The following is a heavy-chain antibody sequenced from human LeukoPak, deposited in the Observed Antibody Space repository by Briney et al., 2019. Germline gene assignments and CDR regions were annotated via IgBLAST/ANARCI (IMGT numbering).Heavy chain of an antibody. D-gene: IGHD4-17*01. Sequence: GRSLRLSCAASGFTFDDYAMHWVRQAPGKGLEWVSGISWNSGSIGYADSVKGRFTISRDNAKNSLYLQMNSLRAEDTALYYCAKAPYGDYYYSMDVWGQGTTVTVSS. CDR3: AKAPYGDYYYSMDV. V-gene: IGHV3-9*01. CDR2: ISWNSGSI. CDR1: GFTFDDYA. J-gene: IGHJ6*02.